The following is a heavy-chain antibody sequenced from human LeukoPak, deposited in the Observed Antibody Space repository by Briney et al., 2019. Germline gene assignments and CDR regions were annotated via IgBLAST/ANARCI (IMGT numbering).Heavy chain of an antibody. CDR3: AQDRDRLSDYPDN. Sequence: GGSLRLSCAASGLSIFGIHWVRQAPGKGLEWVAYVRYDGSIKYYSDSVKGRFTISRDNSKNTLDLQMNSLRPEDTAVYYCAQDRDRLSDYPDNWGQGTLVTVSS. CDR2: VRYDGSIK. J-gene: IGHJ4*02. CDR1: GLSIFG. D-gene: IGHD4/OR15-4a*01. V-gene: IGHV3-30*02.